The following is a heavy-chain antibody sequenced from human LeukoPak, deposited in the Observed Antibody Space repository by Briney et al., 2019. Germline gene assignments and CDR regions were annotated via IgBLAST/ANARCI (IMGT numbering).Heavy chain of an antibody. CDR2: ISSSGSTI. D-gene: IGHD3-22*01. J-gene: IGHJ4*02. CDR3: ARDRGYYYDSSGYPYFDC. Sequence: PGGSLRLSCAASGFTFSDYYMSWIRQAPGKGLEWVSYISSSGSTIYYADSVKGRFTISRDNAKNSPYLQMNSLRAEDTAVYYCARDRGYYYDSSGYPYFDCWGQGTLVTVSS. CDR1: GFTFSDYY. V-gene: IGHV3-11*01.